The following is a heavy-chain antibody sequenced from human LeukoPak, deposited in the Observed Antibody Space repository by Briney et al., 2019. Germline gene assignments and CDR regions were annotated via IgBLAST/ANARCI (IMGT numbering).Heavy chain of an antibody. CDR2: INEDGRVT. D-gene: IGHD3-16*01. CDR3: ARELRGIHDY. V-gene: IGHV3-74*01. CDR1: GFTFSSYW. J-gene: IGHJ4*02. Sequence: PGGALRLSCTASGFTFSSYWVHWVRQSQEKRLVWVSRINEDGRVTDYADSVKGRFTISRDNARNTLYLQMHSLRVEDTAVYYCARELRGIHDYWGQGTLATVSS.